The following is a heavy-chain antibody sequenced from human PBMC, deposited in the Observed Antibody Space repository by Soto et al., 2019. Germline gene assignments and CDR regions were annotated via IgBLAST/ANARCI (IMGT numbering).Heavy chain of an antibody. CDR1: GYTFTSYD. J-gene: IGHJ6*02. V-gene: IGHV1-8*01. CDR2: MNPNSGNT. Sequence: ASVKVSCKASGYTFTSYDINWVRQATGQGLEWMGWMNPNSGNTGYAQKFQGRVTMTRNTSISTAYMELSSLRSEDTAVYYCALRDIYCSSTSCYYYYYYGMDVWGQGTTVTVSS. D-gene: IGHD2-2*01. CDR3: ALRDIYCSSTSCYYYYYYGMDV.